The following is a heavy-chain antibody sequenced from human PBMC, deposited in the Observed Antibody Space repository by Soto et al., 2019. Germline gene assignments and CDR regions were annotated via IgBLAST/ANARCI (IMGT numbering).Heavy chain of an antibody. CDR3: ARLVGIAAAGGPDAFDI. CDR2: IYYSGST. V-gene: IGHV4-39*01. CDR1: GGSISSSSYY. D-gene: IGHD6-13*01. J-gene: IGHJ3*02. Sequence: SETLSLTCTVSGGSISSSSYYWGWIRQPPGKGLEWIGIIYYSGSTYYNPSLKSRVTISVDTSKNQFSLKLSSVTAADTAVYYCARLVGIAAAGGPDAFDIWGQGTMVTVSS.